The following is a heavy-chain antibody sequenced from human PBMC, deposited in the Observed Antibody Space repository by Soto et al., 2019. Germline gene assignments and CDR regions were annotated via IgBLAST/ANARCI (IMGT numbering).Heavy chain of an antibody. CDR1: GDTFTSCC. CDR3: ARGAYSSRNDGWFDS. V-gene: IGHV1-18*01. D-gene: IGHD6-13*01. CDR2: ISAYNGNT. Sequence: SAKASSKESGDTFTSCCMSSVRQAPEQGLEWMGWISAYNGNTNYAQKLQGRVTMTTDTSTSTAYMELRSLRSDDTAVYYCARGAYSSRNDGWFDSWGQGSPVTVTS. J-gene: IGHJ5*01.